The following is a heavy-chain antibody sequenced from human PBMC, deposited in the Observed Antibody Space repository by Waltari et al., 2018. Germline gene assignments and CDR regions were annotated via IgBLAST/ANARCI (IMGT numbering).Heavy chain of an antibody. CDR2: INHAGNI. J-gene: IGHJ3*01. V-gene: IGHV4-34*01. CDR1: GGSVSSYY. D-gene: IGHD5-12*01. CDR3: ARISGLDYATPM. Sequence: QVQLQQWGAGLLKPSETLSLTCGVRGGSVSSYYWSWLRQSPGKGLEWIGEINHAGNIHYNPSFKSRVTMSIDTARNQFSLEVKSVIAADTAVYFCARISGLDYATPMWGLGTVVTVSS.